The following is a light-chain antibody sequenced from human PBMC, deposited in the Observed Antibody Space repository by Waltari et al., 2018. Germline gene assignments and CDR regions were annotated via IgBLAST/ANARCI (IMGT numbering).Light chain of an antibody. J-gene: IGLJ3*02. Sequence: QSVLTQPPLASGTPGQRVTISCSGNSSNIGINTVTWYQQLPGTAPNLLIYANYHRPSGVPDRFSASKSDTSASLAISGLQSEGEADYFCATWDDSLNGRVFGGGTKLAVL. V-gene: IGLV1-44*01. CDR3: ATWDDSLNGRV. CDR1: SSNIGINT. CDR2: ANY.